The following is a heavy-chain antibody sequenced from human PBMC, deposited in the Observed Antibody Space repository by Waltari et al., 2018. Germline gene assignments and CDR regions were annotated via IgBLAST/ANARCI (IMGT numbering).Heavy chain of an antibody. CDR1: GGPFKNYA. Sequence: QVHLVQSGTELKKPGSSVRVACRDSGGPFKNYAVTWVRQPLGQGLEWMGSIIPIYGQSNYAQTFQGRLTIAADDSTDTVYMDLSGLRSEDTATYYCATLNSADRDYWGQGTLVTVSP. CDR3: ATLNSADRDY. CDR2: IIPIYGQS. V-gene: IGHV1-69*13. J-gene: IGHJ4*02.